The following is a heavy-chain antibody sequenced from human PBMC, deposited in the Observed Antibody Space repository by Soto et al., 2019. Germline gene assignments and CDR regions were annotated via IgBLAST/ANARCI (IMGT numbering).Heavy chain of an antibody. CDR3: ARDMGFGRSEY. D-gene: IGHD3-10*01. V-gene: IGHV1-3*01. CDR1: GYTFTSYA. J-gene: IGHJ4*02. Sequence: QVQLVQSGAEVKKPGASVKVSCKASGYTFTSYAMHWVRQAPGQRLEWMGWINAGNGNTKYSQKFQGRVTITRDTCASTAYMELSSLRSEDTAVYYCARDMGFGRSEYWGQGTLVTVSS. CDR2: INAGNGNT.